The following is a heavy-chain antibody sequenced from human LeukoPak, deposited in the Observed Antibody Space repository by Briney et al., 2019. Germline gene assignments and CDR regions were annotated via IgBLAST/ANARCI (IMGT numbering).Heavy chain of an antibody. Sequence: ASVKVSRKVSGDTLTELSTHWVRQAPGKGLEWMGGFDPKEGERVYAQNFQGRFTMTEDTSSGTAYMELNSLRSEDTAVYYCTTREIVVEPAQTSMVRGVLWRSDFWGHGTLVTVSS. J-gene: IGHJ4*01. CDR3: TTREIVVEPAQTSMVRGVLWRSDF. CDR1: GDTLTELS. CDR2: FDPKEGER. V-gene: IGHV1-24*01. D-gene: IGHD3-10*01.